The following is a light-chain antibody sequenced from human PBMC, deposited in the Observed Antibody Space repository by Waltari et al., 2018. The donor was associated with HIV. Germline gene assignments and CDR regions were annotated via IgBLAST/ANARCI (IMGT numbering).Light chain of an antibody. V-gene: IGKV1-39*01. CDR1: QSISSY. CDR3: QQSYSTLLT. J-gene: IGKJ4*01. Sequence: DIQMTQSPSSLSASVGDRVTITCRETQSISSYINWYQHKPGKAPKLLIYAASSLQSGVPSRFSGSGSGTDFTLTISSLQPEDFATYYCQQSYSTLLTFGGGTKVEIK. CDR2: AAS.